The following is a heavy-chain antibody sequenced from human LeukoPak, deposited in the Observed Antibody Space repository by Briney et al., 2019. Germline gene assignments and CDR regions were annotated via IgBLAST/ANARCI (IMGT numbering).Heavy chain of an antibody. CDR1: GYSFTSYW. D-gene: IGHD2-15*01. V-gene: IGHV5-51*01. J-gene: IGHJ4*02. CDR3: ARAGCSGGSCYYPLNY. Sequence: GESLKISCKGSGYSFTSYWIGWVRQMPGKGLGWMGIIYPGDSDTRYSPSFQGQVTISADKSISTAYLQWSSLKASDTAMYYCARAGCSGGSCYYPLNYWGQGTLVTVSS. CDR2: IYPGDSDT.